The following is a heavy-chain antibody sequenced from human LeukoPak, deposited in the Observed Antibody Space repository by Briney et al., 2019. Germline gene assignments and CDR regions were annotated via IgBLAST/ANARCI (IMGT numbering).Heavy chain of an antibody. D-gene: IGHD6-13*01. CDR2: IYTSGST. V-gene: IGHV4-61*02. J-gene: IGHJ5*02. CDR3: ARSGRGSSWYLA. Sequence: MTSETLSLTCTVSGGSISSGSYYWSWIRQPAGKGLEWIGRIYTSGSTNYNPSLKSRVTISVDTSKNQFSLKLSSVTAADTAVYYCARSGRGSSWYLAWGQGTLVTVSS. CDR1: GGSISSGSYY.